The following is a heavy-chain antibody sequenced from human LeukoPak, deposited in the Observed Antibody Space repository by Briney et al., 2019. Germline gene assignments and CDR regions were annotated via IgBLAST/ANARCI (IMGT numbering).Heavy chain of an antibody. D-gene: IGHD2-21*02. J-gene: IGHJ6*02. Sequence: ASVKVSCKASGYTFTSYGISWVRQAPGQGLEWMGWISAYNGNTNYAQKLQGSVTMTTDTSTSTAYMELRSLRSDDTAVYYCARWEDCGGDCYSYYGMDVWGQGTTVTVSS. V-gene: IGHV1-18*01. CDR3: ARWEDCGGDCYSYYGMDV. CDR1: GYTFTSYG. CDR2: ISAYNGNT.